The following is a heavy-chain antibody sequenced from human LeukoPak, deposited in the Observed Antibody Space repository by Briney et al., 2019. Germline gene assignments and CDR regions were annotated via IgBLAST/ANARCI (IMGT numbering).Heavy chain of an antibody. J-gene: IGHJ6*03. D-gene: IGHD3-3*01. CDR1: GGSIRSYY. CDR2: IYSSGMN. CDR3: AREGFWRGSNNYYYYYMDV. Sequence: PSETLSLTCTVSGGSIRSYYWSWIRQPAGKGLEWIGRIYSSGMNNYNPSLKGRVTMSVETSKNQYSLKLRSVTAADTAVYYCAREGFWRGSNNYYYYYMDVWGKGTAVTVSS. V-gene: IGHV4-4*07.